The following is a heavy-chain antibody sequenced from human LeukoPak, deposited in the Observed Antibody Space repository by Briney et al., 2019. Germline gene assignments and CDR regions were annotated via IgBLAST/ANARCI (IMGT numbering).Heavy chain of an antibody. J-gene: IGHJ3*02. CDR1: GFTFSSDE. CDR2: ISSSGSII. V-gene: IGHV3-48*03. Sequence: GGSLRLSCAASGFTFSSDEMNWVRQAPGKGLEWVSYISSSGSIIYYAESVKGRFTISRDNAKNSLYLQMNSLRAEDTAVYYCAREDSGYDNNAFDIWGQGTMVTVSS. D-gene: IGHD5-12*01. CDR3: AREDSGYDNNAFDI.